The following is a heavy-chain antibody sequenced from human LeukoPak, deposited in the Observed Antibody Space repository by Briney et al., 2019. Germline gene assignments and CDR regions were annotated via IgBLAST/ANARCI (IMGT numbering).Heavy chain of an antibody. Sequence: PGRSLRLSCAASGFTFSSYGMHWVRQAPGKGLEWVGVIWYDGSNKYYADSVQGRFTISRDNSKNTLYPQMNSLRAEDTAVYYCAKSGTTMVRGVIPTPHWYFDLWGRGTLVTVSS. CDR1: GFTFSSYG. CDR2: IWYDGSNK. J-gene: IGHJ2*01. CDR3: AKSGTTMVRGVIPTPHWYFDL. D-gene: IGHD3-10*01. V-gene: IGHV3-33*06.